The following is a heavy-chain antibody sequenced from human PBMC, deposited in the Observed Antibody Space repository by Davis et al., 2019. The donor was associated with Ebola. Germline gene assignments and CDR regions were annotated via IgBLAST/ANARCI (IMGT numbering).Heavy chain of an antibody. CDR3: ARGIDSYGATFDY. V-gene: IGHV1-2*04. Sequence: ASVLVSCKASGYTFTGYYMHWVRQPPGQGLEGMGWINPNSGGTNYAQKFQGWVTMTRDTSISTAYMELSRLRSDDTAVYYCARGIDSYGATFDYWGQGTLVTVSS. J-gene: IGHJ4*02. CDR1: GYTFTGYY. CDR2: INPNSGGT. D-gene: IGHD5-18*01.